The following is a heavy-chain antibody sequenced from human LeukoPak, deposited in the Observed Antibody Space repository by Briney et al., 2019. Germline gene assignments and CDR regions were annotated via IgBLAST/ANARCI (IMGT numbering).Heavy chain of an antibody. CDR3: AKARGVTMVRGPYYYYYMDV. Sequence: PGGSLSLSCAASGFSFSSYSMRSGRQPPGGGLQWWSAIIYSSGSTYYTASVKGRLTISIDKSKNTLYLQMNCLRAEDTDVYYCAKARGVTMVRGPYYYYYMDVWGKGTTVTVSS. V-gene: IGHV3-23*01. J-gene: IGHJ6*03. D-gene: IGHD3-10*01. CDR1: GFSFSSYS. CDR2: IIYSSGST.